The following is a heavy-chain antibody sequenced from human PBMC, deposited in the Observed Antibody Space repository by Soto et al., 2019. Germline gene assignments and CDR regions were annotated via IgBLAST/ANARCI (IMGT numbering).Heavy chain of an antibody. CDR3: AKGVAGWYYFDY. Sequence: EVQLVESGGGLVQPGRSLRLFCAASGFTFDDSAMHWVRQAPGKGLEWVSGISWNSGTTGYADSVKGRFTISRDNAKNSLYLQMNSLRAEDTALYYCAKGVAGWYYFDYWGQGTLVTVSS. J-gene: IGHJ4*02. V-gene: IGHV3-9*01. CDR1: GFTFDDSA. D-gene: IGHD3-3*01. CDR2: ISWNSGTT.